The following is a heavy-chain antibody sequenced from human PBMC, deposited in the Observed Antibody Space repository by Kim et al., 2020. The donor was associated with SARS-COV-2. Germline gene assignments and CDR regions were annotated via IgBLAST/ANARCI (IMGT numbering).Heavy chain of an antibody. Sequence: GGSLRLSCAASGITLTNNHVNWVRQAPGKGLEWVSVIYGGGTIDYADSVKDRFTISRDTSKNTVYLEMNSLRAEDTAVYYCARDIKFDGFASFDLWGRGT. V-gene: IGHV3-66*01. CDR1: GITLTNNH. D-gene: IGHD3-10*01. CDR3: ARDIKFDGFASFDL. CDR2: IYGGGTI. J-gene: IGHJ2*01.